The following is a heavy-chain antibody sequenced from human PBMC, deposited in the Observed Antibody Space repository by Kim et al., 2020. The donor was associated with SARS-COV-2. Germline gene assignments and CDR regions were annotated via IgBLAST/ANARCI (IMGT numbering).Heavy chain of an antibody. D-gene: IGHD4-17*01. V-gene: IGHV1-46*01. CDR3: SRHGDFRFYNQYAMDV. Sequence: ASVTVSCKASAYGFTTYHIHWLRQARGQGLEWMGIINPGSGVTSYAEKFLGRLTVTSDTSTRNVYMELSSLISDDTAVYYCSRHGDFRFYNQYAMDVWGQGTTVTGS. J-gene: IGHJ6*02. CDR1: AYGFTTYH. CDR2: INPGSGVT.